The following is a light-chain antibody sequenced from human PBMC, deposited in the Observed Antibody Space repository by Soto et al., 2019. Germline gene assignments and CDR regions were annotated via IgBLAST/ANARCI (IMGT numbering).Light chain of an antibody. CDR3: QQYHNWPPIT. V-gene: IGKV3-15*01. CDR1: QTIYSN. J-gene: IGKJ5*01. Sequence: IVMTQSPATLSVSPVERATLSCRAGQTIYSNVAWYQQRPGQAPRLLIYRASTRATGVPARFSGSGSGTDFTLTISSLQPEDFGVYYCQQYHNWPPITFGQGTRLEIK. CDR2: RAS.